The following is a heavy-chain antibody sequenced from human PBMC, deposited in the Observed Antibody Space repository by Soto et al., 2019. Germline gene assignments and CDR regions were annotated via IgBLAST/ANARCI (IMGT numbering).Heavy chain of an antibody. J-gene: IGHJ5*02. CDR3: ARARVGQWPLNWFDP. CDR2: IYSGGTT. CDR1: GFTVSSNY. Sequence: EVQLVESGGGLVQPGGYLRLSCAASGFTVSSNYMSWVRQAPGKGLEWVSVIYSGGTTYYADSVKGRFTISRDNSKNTLYLQMNSLRAEDTAVYYCARARVGQWPLNWFDPWCQGTLVTVSS. D-gene: IGHD6-19*01. V-gene: IGHV3-66*01.